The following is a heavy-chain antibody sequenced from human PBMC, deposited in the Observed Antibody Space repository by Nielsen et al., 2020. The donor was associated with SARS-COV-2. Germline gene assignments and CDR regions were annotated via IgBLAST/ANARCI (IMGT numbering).Heavy chain of an antibody. V-gene: IGHV1-46*01. CDR1: GYTFTSYY. Sequence: GESLKISCKGSGYTFTSYYMHWVRQAPGQGLEWMGIINPSGGSTSYAQKFQGRVTMTRDTSTSTAYMELRSLRSDDTAVYYCARDFSGSYYYYYYGMDVWGQGTTVTVSS. CDR3: ARDFSGSYYYYYYGMDV. D-gene: IGHD1-26*01. J-gene: IGHJ6*02. CDR2: INPSGGST.